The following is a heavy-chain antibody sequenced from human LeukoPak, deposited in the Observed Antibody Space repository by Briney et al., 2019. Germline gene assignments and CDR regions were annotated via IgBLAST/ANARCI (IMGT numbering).Heavy chain of an antibody. CDR2: VKTKGDGGAA. CDR1: GITFTNAW. J-gene: IGHJ4*02. CDR3: TTELDIRPNHY. Sequence: GGSLRLSCAASGITFTNAWLTWVRQAPGKGLEWVGRVKTKGDGGAADYAAPVKGRFTISRDDSKNTLYLQMNSLKSEDTAVYYCTTELDIRPNHYWGQGTLVTVSS. D-gene: IGHD3-22*01. V-gene: IGHV3-15*01.